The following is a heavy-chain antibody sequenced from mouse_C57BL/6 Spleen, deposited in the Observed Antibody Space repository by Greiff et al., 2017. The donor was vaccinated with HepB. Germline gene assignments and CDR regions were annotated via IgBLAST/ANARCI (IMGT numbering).Heavy chain of an antibody. CDR1: GYTFTSYW. J-gene: IGHJ3*01. CDR2: IDPSDSYT. CDR3: ARSLFYYGSSYAIFAY. D-gene: IGHD1-1*01. Sequence: QVQLKQPGAELVMPGASVKLSCKASGYTFTSYWMHWVKQRPGQGLEWIGEIDPSDSYTNYNQKFKGKSTLTVDKSSSTAYMQLSSLTSEDSAVYYCARSLFYYGSSYAIFAYWGQGTLVTVSA. V-gene: IGHV1-69*01.